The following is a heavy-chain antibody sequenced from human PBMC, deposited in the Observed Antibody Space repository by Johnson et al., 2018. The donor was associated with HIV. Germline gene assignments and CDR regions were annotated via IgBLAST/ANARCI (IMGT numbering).Heavy chain of an antibody. Sequence: VESGGGLVQPGGSLRLSCAASGFTVSSNYMSWVRQAPGKGLEWVSVIYSGGSTKYADSVKGRFTISRDTSKNRLFLQMNSLRTEDTALYYCARAVLVGATNADAFDIWGQGTMVTVSS. CDR2: IYSGGST. CDR3: ARAVLVGATNADAFDI. V-gene: IGHV3-66*01. J-gene: IGHJ3*02. CDR1: GFTVSSNY. D-gene: IGHD1-26*01.